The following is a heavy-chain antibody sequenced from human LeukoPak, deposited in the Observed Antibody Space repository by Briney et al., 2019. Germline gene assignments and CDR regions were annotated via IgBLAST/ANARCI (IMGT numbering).Heavy chain of an antibody. CDR2: TYYRSKWKN. CDR1: GDSVSSNSVA. D-gene: IGHD1-26*01. Sequence: QSQTLSLTCAISGDSVSSNSVAWNWIRQSPSRGLEWPGRTYYRSKWKNDYAVSVKSRIIINPDTSKNQFSLQLKSVTPEDSAIYYCARNTGSPFDYWGQGTLVTVSS. J-gene: IGHJ4*02. V-gene: IGHV6-1*01. CDR3: ARNTGSPFDY.